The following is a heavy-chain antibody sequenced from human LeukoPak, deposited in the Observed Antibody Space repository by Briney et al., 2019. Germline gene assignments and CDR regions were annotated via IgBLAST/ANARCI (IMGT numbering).Heavy chain of an antibody. CDR1: GGSISSGGYY. CDR3: ASPTNYDFWSGYYY. Sequence: PSQTLSLTCTVSGGSISSGGYYWGWIRQPPGKGLEWIGSIYYSGSTYYNPSLKSRVTISVDTSKNQFSLKLSSVTAADTAVYYCASPTNYDFWSGYYYWGQGTLVTVSS. J-gene: IGHJ4*02. D-gene: IGHD3-3*01. V-gene: IGHV4-39*01. CDR2: IYYSGST.